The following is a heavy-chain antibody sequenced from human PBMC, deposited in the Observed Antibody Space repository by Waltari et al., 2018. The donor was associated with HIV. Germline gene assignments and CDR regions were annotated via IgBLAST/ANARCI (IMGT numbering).Heavy chain of an antibody. Sequence: QGQLVQSGAEVKQSGASVRISCKASGYPSTNYDLNWLRQATGQGLEWMGWMNPSTGNAGFAHNFQGRVVMTRDIPINTAYMELSGLTSHDAAVYYCSTSRPGAMFGDAWGQGTLVTVSS. CDR1: GYPSTNYD. J-gene: IGHJ5*02. CDR3: STSRPGAMFGDA. D-gene: IGHD3-3*01. CDR2: MNPSTGNA. V-gene: IGHV1-8*02.